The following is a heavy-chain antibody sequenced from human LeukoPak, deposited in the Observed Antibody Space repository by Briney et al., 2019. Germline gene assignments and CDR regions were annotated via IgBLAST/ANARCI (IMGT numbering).Heavy chain of an antibody. D-gene: IGHD5-18*01. CDR2: ITPIFGTA. CDR3: ARASSDDTAMATPFAY. Sequence: GASVKVSCKASGYSFTGSLIHWVRQAPGQGLEWMGGITPIFGTANYVQKFQGRVTITADKSTSTAFMELSRLRSEDTAIYYCARASSDDTAMATPFAYWGQGTLVTVSS. V-gene: IGHV1-69*06. J-gene: IGHJ4*02. CDR1: GYSFTGSL.